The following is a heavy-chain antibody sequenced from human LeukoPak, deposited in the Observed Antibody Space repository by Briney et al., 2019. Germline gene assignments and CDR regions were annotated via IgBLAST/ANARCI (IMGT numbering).Heavy chain of an antibody. CDR1: GFTFSSYS. D-gene: IGHD5-24*01. Sequence: AGGSLRLSCAASGFTFSSYSMNWVRQAPGKGLEWVSSISSTSIYKYYADSVKGRFTISRDNAKDSLFLQMNSLRAEDTAVYYCARDSGGHNYALDGFDIWGQGTMVTVSS. V-gene: IGHV3-21*01. CDR2: ISSTSIYK. J-gene: IGHJ3*02. CDR3: ARDSGGHNYALDGFDI.